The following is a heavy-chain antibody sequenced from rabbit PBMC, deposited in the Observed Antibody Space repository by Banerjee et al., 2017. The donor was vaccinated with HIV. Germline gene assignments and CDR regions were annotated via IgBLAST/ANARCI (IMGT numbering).Heavy chain of an antibody. J-gene: IGHJ4*01. CDR3: ARGDGSSDWGFNL. Sequence: QQLVESGGGLVKPGASLTLTCKASGFDFSRGYDMCWVRQAPGKGLEWIGCIYTGNSGGTYYANWAKGRFTISRTSSTTVTLQMTSLTAADTATYFCARGDGSSDWGFNLWGPGTLVTVS. D-gene: IGHD4-1*01. CDR2: IYTGNSGGT. CDR1: GFDFSRGYD. V-gene: IGHV1S40*01.